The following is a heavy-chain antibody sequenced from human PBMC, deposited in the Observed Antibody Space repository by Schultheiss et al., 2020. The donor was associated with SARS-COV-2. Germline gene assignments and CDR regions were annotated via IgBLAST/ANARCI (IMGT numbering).Heavy chain of an antibody. Sequence: GESLKISCAASGFTFSSYWMHWVRQAPGKGLVWVSRINSDGSSTSYADSVKGRFTISRHNSKNTLYLQMNSLRAEDTAVYYCAKQHYYDSSGYYYGMDVWGQGTTVTVSS. CDR2: INSDGSST. CDR1: GFTFSSYW. D-gene: IGHD3-22*01. V-gene: IGHV3-74*01. CDR3: AKQHYYDSSGYYYGMDV. J-gene: IGHJ6*02.